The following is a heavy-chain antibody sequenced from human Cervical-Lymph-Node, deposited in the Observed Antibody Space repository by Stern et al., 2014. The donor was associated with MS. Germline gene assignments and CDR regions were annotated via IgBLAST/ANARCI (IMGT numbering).Heavy chain of an antibody. V-gene: IGHV1-18*01. CDR3: ARDVVIVVALHNWFDP. Sequence: QVQLVQSGAEVKKPGASVKVSCKASGYTFPNYGISWVRQAPGQGLEWMGWISTYTGDTHYAQKFQGRVTMTTDTSTTTAYMELRSLRSDDTAVYYGARDVVIVVALHNWFDPWGQGTLVTVSS. CDR1: GYTFPNYG. D-gene: IGHD2-15*01. J-gene: IGHJ5*02. CDR2: ISTYTGDT.